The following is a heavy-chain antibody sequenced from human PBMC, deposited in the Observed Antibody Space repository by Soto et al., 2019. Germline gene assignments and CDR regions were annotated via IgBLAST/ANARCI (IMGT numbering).Heavy chain of an antibody. CDR2: INPSGGAT. D-gene: IGHD1-26*01. Sequence: QVRLVQSGAEVQKPGASVKLSCEASGYTFANYYVHWVRQAPGQGLEWMGKINPSGGATTYAQKFQGKVTMTWDGSAKSVYMEMKILSGDDTAVYYCAKQTVELSLGGFDSWGQGTLVTVSS. CDR1: GYTFANYY. V-gene: IGHV1-46*01. CDR3: AKQTVELSLGGFDS. J-gene: IGHJ5*01.